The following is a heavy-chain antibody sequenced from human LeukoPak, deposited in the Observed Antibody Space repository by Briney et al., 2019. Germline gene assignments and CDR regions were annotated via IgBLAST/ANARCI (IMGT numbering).Heavy chain of an antibody. Sequence: ASVKVSCKASGYTFTGYYMHWVRQAPGQGLEWMGWINPNSGGTNYAQKFQGRVTMTRDTSISTACMELSGLRSDDTAVYYCARDPNSGSYSWGQGTLVTVSS. J-gene: IGHJ4*02. CDR3: ARDPNSGSYS. CDR2: INPNSGGT. V-gene: IGHV1-2*02. D-gene: IGHD1-26*01. CDR1: GYTFTGYY.